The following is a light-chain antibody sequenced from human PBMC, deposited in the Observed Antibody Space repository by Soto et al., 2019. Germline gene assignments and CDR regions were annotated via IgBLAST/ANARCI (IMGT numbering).Light chain of an antibody. Sequence: QSALTQPASVSGSPGQSITISCTGTSSDVGRYNYVSWYQQHPGKAPKLMIYKVSNRPSGVSNRFSGSKSGNTASLTISGLQAEDEADYYCSSYTSSSTRVFGTGTKLTVL. CDR2: KVS. CDR3: SSYTSSSTRV. J-gene: IGLJ1*01. CDR1: SSDVGRYNY. V-gene: IGLV2-14*01.